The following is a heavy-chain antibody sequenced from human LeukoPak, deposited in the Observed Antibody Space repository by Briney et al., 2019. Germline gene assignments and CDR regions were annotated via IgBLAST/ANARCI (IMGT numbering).Heavy chain of an antibody. CDR1: GFTFSSYS. CDR3: ARRSPGRIAAALDY. V-gene: IGHV3-21*01. D-gene: IGHD6-13*01. J-gene: IGHJ4*02. CDR2: ISSSSSYI. Sequence: PGGSLRLSCAASGFTFSSYSMNWVRQAPGKGLEWVSSISSSSSYIYYADSVKGRFTISRDNAKNSLYLQMNSLRAEDTAVYYCARRSPGRIAAALDYWGQGTLVTVSS.